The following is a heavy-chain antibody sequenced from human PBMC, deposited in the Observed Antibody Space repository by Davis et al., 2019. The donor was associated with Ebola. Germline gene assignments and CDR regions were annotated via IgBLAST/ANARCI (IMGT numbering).Heavy chain of an antibody. V-gene: IGHV1-2*02. J-gene: IGHJ4*02. CDR3: ARVDGSYSWVSY. CDR1: GYTFTGYY. CDR2: INPNSGGT. D-gene: IGHD1-26*01. Sequence: AASVKVSCKASGYTFTGYYMHWVRQAPGQGLEWMGWINPNSGGTTYAQKFQGRVTMTRDTSISTAYMELSRLRSDDTAVYYCARVDGSYSWVSYWGQGTLVTVSS.